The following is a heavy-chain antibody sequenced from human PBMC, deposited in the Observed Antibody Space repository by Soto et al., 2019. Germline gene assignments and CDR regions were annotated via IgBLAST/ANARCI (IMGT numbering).Heavy chain of an antibody. Sequence: PGESLKISCKGSGYSFTSYWISSVRQMPGKGLEWMGRIDPSDSYTNYSPSFQGHVTISADKSISTAYLQWSSLKASDTAMYYCARSPRYCSSTSCSSGMDVWGQGTTVNVSS. CDR1: GYSFTSYW. CDR2: IDPSDSYT. V-gene: IGHV5-10-1*01. J-gene: IGHJ6*02. CDR3: ARSPRYCSSTSCSSGMDV. D-gene: IGHD2-2*01.